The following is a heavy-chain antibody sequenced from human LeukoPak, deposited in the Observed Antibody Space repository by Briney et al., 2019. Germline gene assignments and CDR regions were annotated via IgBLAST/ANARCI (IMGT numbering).Heavy chain of an antibody. CDR3: ARDGSGSYYPFDY. D-gene: IGHD3-10*01. CDR1: GGSISSGGYS. J-gene: IGHJ4*02. CDR2: IYHSGST. Sequence: PSQTLSLTCAVSGGSISSGGYSWSWIRQPPGKGLEWIGYIYHSGSTYYNPSLKSRVTISVDTSKNQFSLKLSSVTAADTAVYYCARDGSGSYYPFDYWGQGTLVTVSS. V-gene: IGHV4-30-2*01.